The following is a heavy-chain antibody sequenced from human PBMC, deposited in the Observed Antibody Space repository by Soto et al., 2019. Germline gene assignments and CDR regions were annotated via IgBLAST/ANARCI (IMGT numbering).Heavy chain of an antibody. Sequence: EASVKVSFKASGYTFTDYGISWVRQAPGQGLEWMGWISTYNGNTIYAQKIQGRVTMTTDTSTSTAYVELRSLRSDDTAVYYCAREEGISDWHAFDYWGQGTLVTVSS. V-gene: IGHV1-18*04. D-gene: IGHD6-19*01. CDR2: ISTYNGNT. J-gene: IGHJ4*02. CDR1: GYTFTDYG. CDR3: AREEGISDWHAFDY.